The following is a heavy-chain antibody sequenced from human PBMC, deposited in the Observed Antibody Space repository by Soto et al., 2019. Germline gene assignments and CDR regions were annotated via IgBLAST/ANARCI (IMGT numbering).Heavy chain of an antibody. Sequence: SETLSLTCTVSGGSISSGDYYWSWIRQPPGKGLEWIGYIYYSGSTYYNPSLKSRVTISVDTSTSTAYMELSSLRSEDTAVYYCARGKMATFLDYWGQGTLVTVSS. CDR3: ARGKMATFLDY. D-gene: IGHD5-12*01. J-gene: IGHJ4*02. V-gene: IGHV4-30-4*02. CDR1: GGSISSGDYY. CDR2: IYYSGST.